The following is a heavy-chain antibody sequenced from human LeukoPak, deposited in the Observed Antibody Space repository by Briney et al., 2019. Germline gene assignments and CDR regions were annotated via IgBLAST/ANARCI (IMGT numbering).Heavy chain of an antibody. V-gene: IGHV1-2*02. CDR1: GYTFTGYH. D-gene: IGHD3-10*01. CDR3: ASAVLYYGSGSYLDY. J-gene: IGHJ4*02. CDR2: INPNSGGT. Sequence: VASVKVSCKASGYTFTGYHMHWVRQAPGQGLEWMGWINPNSGGTNYAQKFQGRVTMTRDTSISTAYMELSRLRSDDTAVYYCASAVLYYGSGSYLDYWGQGTLVTVSS.